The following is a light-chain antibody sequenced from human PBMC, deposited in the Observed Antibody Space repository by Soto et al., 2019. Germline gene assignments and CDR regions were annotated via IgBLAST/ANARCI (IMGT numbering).Light chain of an antibody. CDR3: QTWGTGIHVV. J-gene: IGLJ2*01. CDR1: SGHSSYA. V-gene: IGLV4-69*01. CDR2: LNSDGSQ. Sequence: QSVLTQSPSASASLGASVKLTCTLSSGHSSYAIAWHQQQPEKGPRFLMKLNSDGSQSRGGGIPDRVSGSSSGAERYLTISSLQSEDEADYYCQTWGTGIHVVFGGGTKLTVL.